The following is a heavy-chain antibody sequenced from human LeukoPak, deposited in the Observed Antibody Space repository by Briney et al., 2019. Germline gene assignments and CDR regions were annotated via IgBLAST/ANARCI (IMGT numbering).Heavy chain of an antibody. D-gene: IGHD4-23*01. Sequence: GGSLRLSCAASGFTFSRYGMYWVRQAPGKGLEWVAVISYDGSNKYYADSVKGRFTISRDNSKNTLYLQMNSLRAEDTAEYYCAKEYGGSSGGMDVWGQGTTVTVSS. V-gene: IGHV3-30*18. CDR1: GFTFSRYG. CDR3: AKEYGGSSGGMDV. CDR2: ISYDGSNK. J-gene: IGHJ6*02.